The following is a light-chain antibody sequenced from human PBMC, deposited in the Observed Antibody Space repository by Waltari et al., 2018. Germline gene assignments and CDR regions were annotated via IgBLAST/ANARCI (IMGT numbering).Light chain of an antibody. CDR3: QQYNVWPPWT. J-gene: IGKJ1*01. V-gene: IGKV3-15*01. CDR1: QGIQSD. CDR2: SAS. Sequence: EVVMTQSPATLSVSSGERATLSCRASQGIQSDLAWYQQKPGQPPRLLIYSASTRATGVPARFTGSGSGTEFTLTVSSLQPEDSAVYYCQQYNVWPPWTFGQGTKVEIK.